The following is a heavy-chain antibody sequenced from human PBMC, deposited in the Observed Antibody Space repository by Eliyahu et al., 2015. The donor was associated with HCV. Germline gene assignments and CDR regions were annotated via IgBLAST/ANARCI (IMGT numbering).Heavy chain of an antibody. CDR2: IIPILGTA. D-gene: IGHD6-19*01. Sequence: QVQLVQSGAEVKKPGSSVKVSCKASGGTFSSYSISWVRQAPGQGLEWMGRIIPILGTANYAQKFQGRVTITADKSTSTAYMELSSLSSEDTAVYYCATIAVAVGAFDIWGQGTMVTVSS. V-gene: IGHV1-69*08. J-gene: IGHJ3*02. CDR3: ATIAVAVGAFDI. CDR1: GGTFSSYS.